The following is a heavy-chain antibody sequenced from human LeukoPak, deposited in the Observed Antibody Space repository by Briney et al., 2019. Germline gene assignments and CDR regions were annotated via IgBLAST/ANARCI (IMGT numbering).Heavy chain of an antibody. J-gene: IGHJ5*02. CDR1: GFTFSSYA. V-gene: IGHV3-30-3*01. D-gene: IGHD2-15*01. CDR3: ARAPTGRGYCSGGSCYSGLGIQFDP. Sequence: GRSLRLSCAASGFTFSSYAMHWVRQAPGKGLEWVAVISYDGSNKYYADSVKGRFTISRDNSKNTLYLQMNSLRAEDTAVYYCARAPTGRGYCSGGSCYSGLGIQFDPWGQGTLVTVSS. CDR2: ISYDGSNK.